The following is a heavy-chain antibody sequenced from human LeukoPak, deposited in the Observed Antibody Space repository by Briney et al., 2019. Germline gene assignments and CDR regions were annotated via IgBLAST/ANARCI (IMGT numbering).Heavy chain of an antibody. J-gene: IGHJ4*02. V-gene: IGHV3-23*01. D-gene: IGHD5-18*01. CDR2: ISGTGGST. Sequence: PGGSLRLFCAASGFTFSSYAMNWVPQAPGKGLEWVSTISGTGGSTYYADPVKGRFTISRDSSKNTLYLQMSNRTDEDTAVYYCAKYVGYSYGSGFDYWGQGTLVTVSS. CDR1: GFTFSSYA. CDR3: AKYVGYSYGSGFDY.